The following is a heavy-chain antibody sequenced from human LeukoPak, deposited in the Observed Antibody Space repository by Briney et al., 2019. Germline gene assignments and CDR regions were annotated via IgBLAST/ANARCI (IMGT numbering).Heavy chain of an antibody. CDR2: LIPIFALA. J-gene: IGHJ5*02. D-gene: IGHD3-3*01. Sequence: ASVKVSCKASGGTFSTHAISWVRQAPGQGLEWKGGLIPIFALANYAQKFQGRLTITADESTSTAYMELSSLRSEDTAVYYCARVDYDFWSGYIPWGQGTLVTVSS. V-gene: IGHV1-69*01. CDR3: ARVDYDFWSGYIP. CDR1: GGTFSTHA.